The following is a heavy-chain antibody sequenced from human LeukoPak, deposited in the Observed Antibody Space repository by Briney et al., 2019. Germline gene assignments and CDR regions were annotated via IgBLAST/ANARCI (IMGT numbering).Heavy chain of an antibody. V-gene: IGHV3-7*01. D-gene: IGHD1-26*01. CDR1: GFTFSSSW. J-gene: IGHJ4*02. Sequence: PGGSLRLSCVVSGFTFSSSWMSWVRQAPGKGLEWVANIKQDGSEKYYVDSVKGRFTMSRDNAKNSPYLQMNSLRAEDTAVYYCARVQWELRGVGSYFEYWGQGALVTVSS. CDR3: ARVQWELRGVGSYFEY. CDR2: IKQDGSEK.